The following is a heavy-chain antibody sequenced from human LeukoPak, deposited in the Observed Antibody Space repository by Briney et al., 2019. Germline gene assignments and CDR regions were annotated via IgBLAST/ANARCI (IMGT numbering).Heavy chain of an antibody. Sequence: GGSLRLSCAASGFTFSSYAMYWVRQAPGKGLEWVSGIFGSGGSTHYAGSVKGRFTISRDNSKNTVYLQMNSLRAEDTAVYYCAKTTTGYSSGRYPGWPVDYWGQGTLVTVSS. V-gene: IGHV3-23*01. CDR2: IFGSGGST. CDR1: GFTFSSYA. CDR3: AKTTTGYSSGRYPGWPVDY. D-gene: IGHD6-19*01. J-gene: IGHJ4*02.